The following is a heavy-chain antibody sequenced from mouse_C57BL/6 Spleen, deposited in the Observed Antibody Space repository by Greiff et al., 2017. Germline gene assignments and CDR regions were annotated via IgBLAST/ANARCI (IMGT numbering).Heavy chain of an antibody. CDR1: GYTFTSYW. Sequence: VQLQQPGTELVKPGASVKLSCKASGYTFTSYWMHWVKQRPGQGLEWIGNINPSNGGTNYNEKVKSKATLTVDKSSSTAYIQLISLTSEDSAVYYFARVYDGYYVGNYFDYWGQGTTLTVSS. V-gene: IGHV1-53*01. J-gene: IGHJ2*01. CDR3: ARVYDGYYVGNYFDY. CDR2: INPSNGGT. D-gene: IGHD2-3*01.